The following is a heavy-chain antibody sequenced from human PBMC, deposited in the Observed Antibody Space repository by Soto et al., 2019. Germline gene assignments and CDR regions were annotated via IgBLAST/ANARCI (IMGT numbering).Heavy chain of an antibody. Sequence: SVKVSCKASGGTFSSYSISWVRQAPGQGLEWMGGIIPIFGTANYAQKFQGRVTITADESTSTAYMELSSLRSEDTAVYYCARGGGPPSMVTLDYYYGMDVWGQGTTVTVSS. D-gene: IGHD5-18*01. CDR2: IIPIFGTA. CDR3: ARGGGPPSMVTLDYYYGMDV. CDR1: GGTFSSYS. J-gene: IGHJ6*02. V-gene: IGHV1-69*13.